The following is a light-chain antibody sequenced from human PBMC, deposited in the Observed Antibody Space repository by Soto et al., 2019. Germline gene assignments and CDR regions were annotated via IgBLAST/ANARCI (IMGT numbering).Light chain of an antibody. Sequence: ETVLTQSPGTLSLSPGEGATLSCRASQTVKNDYLAWYQQRRGLPPRLLIFGASGRATGIPDRFSGSGSGTDFTLAITCLEPEDFAVYYCRQYGSSPLPFGGGTKVDIK. CDR3: RQYGSSPLP. CDR2: GAS. J-gene: IGKJ4*02. V-gene: IGKV3-20*01. CDR1: QTVKNDY.